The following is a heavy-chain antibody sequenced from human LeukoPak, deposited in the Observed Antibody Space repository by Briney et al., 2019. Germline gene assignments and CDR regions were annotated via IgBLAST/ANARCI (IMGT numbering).Heavy chain of an antibody. J-gene: IGHJ3*02. CDR3: ARQVDVGCSSTSCYGHGAFDI. Sequence: SETLSLTCAISDEPFSGYYWGWIRQPPGKGLELIGEINRNGSTNYHPSLKSRVTISIDTSKNQFSLKLTSVTAADTAVYYCARQVDVGCSSTSCYGHGAFDIWGQGTVVTVSS. V-gene: IGHV4-34*01. CDR2: INRNGST. CDR1: DEPFSGYY. D-gene: IGHD2-2*01.